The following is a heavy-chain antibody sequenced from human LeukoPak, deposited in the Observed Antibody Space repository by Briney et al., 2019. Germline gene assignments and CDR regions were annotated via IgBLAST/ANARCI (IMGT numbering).Heavy chain of an antibody. V-gene: IGHV1-18*01. CDR3: AREVWSGYYIDY. J-gene: IGHJ4*02. Sequence: ASVKVSCKASGYTFNSYGISWVRQAPGQGLEWMGWVSPYTGSTRYAQSLKGRATKTTDTSTGTAYMELRSLTSDDAAVYYWAREVWSGYYIDYWGQGTLVTVSS. CDR1: GYTFNSYG. D-gene: IGHD3-3*01. CDR2: VSPYTGST.